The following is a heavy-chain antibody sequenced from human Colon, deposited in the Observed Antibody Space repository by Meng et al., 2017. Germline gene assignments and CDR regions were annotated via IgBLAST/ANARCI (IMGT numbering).Heavy chain of an antibody. CDR2: FFHTGRT. D-gene: IGHD3/OR15-3a*01. CDR1: GGSISSNW. V-gene: IGHV4-4*02. CDR3: ARHISILGQRGFDY. J-gene: IGHJ4*02. Sequence: QVQRQESGPGLVKPSGTLSLTCAVSGGSISSNWWSWVRQPSGKGLEWIGEFFHTGRTNYDPSLKSRVTISVDKSNNQFSLKLTSVTAADTAVYYCARHISILGQRGFDYWGQGTLVTVSS.